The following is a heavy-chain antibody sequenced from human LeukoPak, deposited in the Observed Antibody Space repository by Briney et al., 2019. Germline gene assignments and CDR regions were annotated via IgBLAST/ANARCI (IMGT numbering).Heavy chain of an antibody. CDR2: ISSSSSYI. CDR1: GFTLSTYS. D-gene: IGHD2-21*02. CDR3: ARDPCCCGGDCYSVLDY. Sequence: PGGSLRLSCAASGFTLSTYSMKWVRQAPGKGLEWVSSISSSSSYIYYADSVKGRFTISRDNAKNSLYLRMNSLTAEDTAVYYCARDPCCCGGDCYSVLDYWGQGTLITVSS. J-gene: IGHJ4*02. V-gene: IGHV3-21*01.